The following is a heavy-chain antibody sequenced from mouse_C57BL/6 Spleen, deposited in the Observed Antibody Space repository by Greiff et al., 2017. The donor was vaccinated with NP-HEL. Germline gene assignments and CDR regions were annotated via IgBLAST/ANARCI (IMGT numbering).Heavy chain of an antibody. CDR3: ARRSIYYSNGYWYFDV. J-gene: IGHJ1*03. CDR2: ISGGGGNT. D-gene: IGHD2-5*01. CDR1: GFTFSSYT. V-gene: IGHV5-9*01. Sequence: EVKLVESGGGLVKPGGSLKLSCAASGFTFSSYTMSWVRQTPEKRLEWVATISGGGGNTYYPDSVKGRFTISRDNAKNTLYLQMSSLRSEDTALYYCARRSIYYSNGYWYFDVWGTGTTVTVSS.